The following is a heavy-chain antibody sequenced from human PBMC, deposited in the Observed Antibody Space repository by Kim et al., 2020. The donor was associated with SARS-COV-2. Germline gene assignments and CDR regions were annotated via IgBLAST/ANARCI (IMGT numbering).Heavy chain of an antibody. CDR2: IYYSGST. J-gene: IGHJ4*02. D-gene: IGHD3-22*01. Sequence: SETLSLTCTVSGGSISSSSYYWGWIRQPPGKGLEWIGSIYYSGSTYYNPSLKSRVTISVDTSKNQFSLKLSSVTAADTAVYYCARHFHPGYYYDSSGYYYGGYWGQGTLVTVSS. V-gene: IGHV4-39*01. CDR3: ARHFHPGYYYDSSGYYYGGY. CDR1: GGSISSSSYY.